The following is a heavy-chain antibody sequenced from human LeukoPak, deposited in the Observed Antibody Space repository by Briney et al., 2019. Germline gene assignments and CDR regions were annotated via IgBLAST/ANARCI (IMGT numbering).Heavy chain of an antibody. D-gene: IGHD1-26*01. J-gene: IGHJ4*02. Sequence: PSETLSLTCSVSGGSIRSHYWNWIRQPPGKGLEWLGHIYYSGSTYYNPSLKSRITISVDTPKNQFSLRLSSVTAADTAVYYCARERWEGGSYVMGFDYWGKGALVTVSS. CDR2: IYYSGST. CDR1: GGSIRSHY. V-gene: IGHV4-59*11. CDR3: ARERWEGGSYVMGFDY.